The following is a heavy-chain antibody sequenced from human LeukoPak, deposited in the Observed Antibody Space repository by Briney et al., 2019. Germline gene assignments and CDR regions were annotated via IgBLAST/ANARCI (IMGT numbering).Heavy chain of an antibody. V-gene: IGHV3-7*01. D-gene: IGHD3-10*01. CDR1: GFTFSTYW. J-gene: IGHJ4*02. Sequence: GGSLRLSCAASGFTFSTYWMSWVRQAPGKGLEWVANIKQDGSEKHYVDSVKGRFTISRDNTNNSLFLQMDSLRAEDTAFYYCSREDYFGSGSPAYWGGGGLVTVSS. CDR2: IKQDGSEK. CDR3: SREDYFGSGSPAY.